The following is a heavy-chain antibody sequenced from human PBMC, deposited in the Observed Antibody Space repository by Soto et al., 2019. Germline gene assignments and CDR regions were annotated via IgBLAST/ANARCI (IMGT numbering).Heavy chain of an antibody. CDR3: ARDVGRYCSGGSCYMPEYNWFDP. CDR1: GGSISSYY. Sequence: PSETLSLTCTVSGGSISSYYWSWIRQPPGKGLEWIGYIYYSGSTNYNPSLKSRVTISVDTSKNQFSLKLSSVTAADTAVYYCARDVGRYCSGGSCYMPEYNWFDPWGQGTLVTVSS. D-gene: IGHD2-15*01. CDR2: IYYSGST. J-gene: IGHJ5*02. V-gene: IGHV4-59*01.